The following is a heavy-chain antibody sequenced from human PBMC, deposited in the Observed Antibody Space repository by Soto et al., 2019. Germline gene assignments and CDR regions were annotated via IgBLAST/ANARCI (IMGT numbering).Heavy chain of an antibody. Sequence: PGGSLRLSCAASGFTFSSYGMHWVRQAPGKGLEWVAVIWYDGSNKYYADSVKGRFTISRDNSKNTLYLQMNSLRAEDTAVYYCAREPDTYYFDYWGQGTLVTVSS. CDR1: GFTFSSYG. CDR2: IWYDGSNK. V-gene: IGHV3-33*01. D-gene: IGHD2-2*02. J-gene: IGHJ4*02. CDR3: AREPDTYYFDY.